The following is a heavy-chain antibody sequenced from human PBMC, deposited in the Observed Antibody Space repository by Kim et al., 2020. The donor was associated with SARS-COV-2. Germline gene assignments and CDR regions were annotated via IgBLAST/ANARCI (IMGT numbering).Heavy chain of an antibody. D-gene: IGHD1-1*01. V-gene: IGHV3-9*01. CDR3: AKDIGTPVQENYYGMDV. CDR2: ISWNSGSI. J-gene: IGHJ6*02. Sequence: GGSLRLSCAASGFTFDDYAMHWVRQAPGKGLEWVSGISWNSGSIGYADSVKGRFTISRDNAKNSLYLQMNSLRAEDTALYYCAKDIGTPVQENYYGMDVWGQGTTVTVSS. CDR1: GFTFDDYA.